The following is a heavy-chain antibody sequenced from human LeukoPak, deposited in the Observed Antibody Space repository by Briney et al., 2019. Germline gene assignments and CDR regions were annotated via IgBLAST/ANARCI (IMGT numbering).Heavy chain of an antibody. J-gene: IGHJ6*02. CDR3: AKDSAWSGYYTRFYGMDV. D-gene: IGHD3-3*01. Sequence: PGGSLRLSCAASGFTFSSYAMSWVRQAPGKGLEWVSAISGSGGSTYYADSVKGRFTISRDNSKNTLYLQMNSLRAEDTAVYYCAKDSAWSGYYTRFYGMDVWGQGTTVTVSS. CDR2: ISGSGGST. V-gene: IGHV3-23*01. CDR1: GFTFSSYA.